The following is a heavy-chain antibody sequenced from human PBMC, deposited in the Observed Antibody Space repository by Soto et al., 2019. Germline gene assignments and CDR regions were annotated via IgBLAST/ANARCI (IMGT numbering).Heavy chain of an antibody. CDR2: RWYDGSNK. CDR1: RFSFSSYD. Sequence: QVQLVESGGGVVQPGTSLRLSCAASRFSFSSYDIHWVRQAPGKGLEWVAVRWYDGSNKYYADSVKGRFIISRDNSKNPLYLQMNSLRADDTAVYYCARGYSSSRGLGYWCQGTLVTVSS. D-gene: IGHD6-13*01. J-gene: IGHJ4*02. V-gene: IGHV3-33*01. CDR3: ARGYSSSRGLGY.